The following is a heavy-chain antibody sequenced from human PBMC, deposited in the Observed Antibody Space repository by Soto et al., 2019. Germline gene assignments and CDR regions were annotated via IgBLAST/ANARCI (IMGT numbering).Heavy chain of an antibody. CDR2: INPSGGST. V-gene: IGHV1-46*01. D-gene: IGHD5-12*01. CDR1: GYTFTSYY. CDR3: ARGDIVAIFGMDV. Sequence: PPVKVSCKASGYTFTSYYMHWVRQAPGQGLEWMGIINPSGGSTTYAQKFQGRVTMTRDTSTSTVYMELSSLRSEDTAVYYCARGDIVAIFGMDVWGQGTTVTVSS. J-gene: IGHJ6*02.